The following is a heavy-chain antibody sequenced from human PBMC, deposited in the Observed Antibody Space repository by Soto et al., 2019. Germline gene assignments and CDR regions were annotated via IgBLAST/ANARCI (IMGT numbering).Heavy chain of an antibody. V-gene: IGHV1-18*01. CDR3: ARGGTPIGY. CDR2: ISAYTGNT. D-gene: IGHD3-16*01. J-gene: IGHJ4*02. CDR1: GYTFTNFG. Sequence: QVQLVQSGAEVKKPGASVKVYCKASGYTFTNFGISWVRQAPGQGVEWMGWISAYTGNTNYAQKYQGRAPMSTDTSTSTAYMEVRSLRFDDTSVYYCARGGTPIGYWGQGTLVTVSS.